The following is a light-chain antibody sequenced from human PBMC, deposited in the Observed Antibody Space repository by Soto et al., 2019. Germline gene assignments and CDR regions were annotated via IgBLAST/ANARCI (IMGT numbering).Light chain of an antibody. CDR3: SSYSDGSNYL. CDR1: SSDLAIYNY. V-gene: IGLV2-14*01. CDR2: QVT. Sequence: SVLTQPASVSGSPGQSITISCTGTSSDLAIYNYVSWYQQQPGKAPKLMIYQVTNRPSGVSNRFSGSRSGNTASLTLSALQAEDGADYYSSSYSDGSNYLLGTGTTFTV. J-gene: IGLJ1*01.